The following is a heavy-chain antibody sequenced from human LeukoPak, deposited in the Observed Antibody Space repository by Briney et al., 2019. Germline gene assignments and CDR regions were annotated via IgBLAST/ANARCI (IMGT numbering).Heavy chain of an antibody. D-gene: IGHD1-26*01. CDR2: INPTGGST. Sequence: VASVKVSCKASGYTFTGYYMNWVRQAPGQGLEWMGLINPTGGSTGYAQKFQGRVTMTRDMSTSTDYMELSSLRSEDTAIYYCARDNSVGDNAWWFDPWGQGTLVTVSS. CDR1: GYTFTGYY. V-gene: IGHV1-46*01. CDR3: ARDNSVGDNAWWFDP. J-gene: IGHJ5*02.